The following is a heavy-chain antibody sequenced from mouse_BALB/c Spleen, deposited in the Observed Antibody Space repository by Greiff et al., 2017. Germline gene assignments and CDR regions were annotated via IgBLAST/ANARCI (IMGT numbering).Heavy chain of an antibody. J-gene: IGHJ2*01. CDR1: GYTFTSYW. CDR3: ARSEIYYRYDGDY. D-gene: IGHD2-14*01. V-gene: IGHV1-7*01. Sequence: LQESGAELAKPGASVKMSCKASGYTFTSYWMHWVKQRPAQGLEWIGYINPSTGYTEYNQKFKDKATLTADKSSSTAYMQLSSLTSEDSAVYYCARSEIYYRYDGDYWGQGTTLTVSS. CDR2: INPSTGYT.